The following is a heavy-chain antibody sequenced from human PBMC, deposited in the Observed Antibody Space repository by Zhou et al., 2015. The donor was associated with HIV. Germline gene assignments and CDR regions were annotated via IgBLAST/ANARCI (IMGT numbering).Heavy chain of an antibody. Sequence: QVQLVQSGAEVKRPGSSVKVSCQVSGGMFSSYAISWVRQAPGQGLEWMGGIILISKTSTYAQKFRHGVTITSDNSAGTAYMELSSLRSEDTAVYYCARQGTYYDSSGYQYYFDYWGQGTLVTVSS. D-gene: IGHD3-22*01. J-gene: IGHJ4*02. V-gene: IGHV1-69*06. CDR3: ARQGTYYDSSGYQYYFDY. CDR2: IILISKTS. CDR1: GGMFSSYA.